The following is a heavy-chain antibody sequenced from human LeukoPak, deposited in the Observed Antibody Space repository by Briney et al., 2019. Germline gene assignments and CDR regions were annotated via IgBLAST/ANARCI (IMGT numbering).Heavy chain of an antibody. CDR3: ARWGAYSGYVDY. Sequence: ASVKVSCKASGYTFTGYYMHWVRQAPGQGLEWMGWINPNSGGTNYAQKFQGRDTMTRDTSISTAYMELSRLRSDDTAVYYCARWGAYSGYVDYWGQGTLVTVSS. D-gene: IGHD5-12*01. CDR2: INPNSGGT. V-gene: IGHV1-2*02. J-gene: IGHJ4*02. CDR1: GYTFTGYY.